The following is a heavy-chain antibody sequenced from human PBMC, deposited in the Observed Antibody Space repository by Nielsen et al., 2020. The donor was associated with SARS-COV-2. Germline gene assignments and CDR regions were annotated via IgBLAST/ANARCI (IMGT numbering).Heavy chain of an antibody. CDR1: GFTFSSYG. V-gene: IGHV3-30*18. Sequence: GESLKISCAASGFTFSSYGMHWVRQAPGKGLEWVAVISYDGSNKYYADSVKGRFTISRDNSKNTLYLQMNSLRAEDTAVYYCAKESFSDLRQLVNWGQGTLVTVSS. D-gene: IGHD6-6*01. CDR3: AKESFSDLRQLVN. CDR2: ISYDGSNK. J-gene: IGHJ4*02.